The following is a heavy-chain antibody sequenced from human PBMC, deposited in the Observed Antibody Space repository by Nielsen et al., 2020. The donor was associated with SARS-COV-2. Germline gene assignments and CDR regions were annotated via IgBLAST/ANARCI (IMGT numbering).Heavy chain of an antibody. V-gene: IGHV4-31*03. CDR1: GGSISSGGYY. CDR2: IYCSGST. J-gene: IGHJ5*02. Sequence: SETLSLTCTVSGGSISSGGYYWSWIRQHPGKGLEWIGHIYCSGSTYYNPSLKSRVTISVDTSKNQFSLKLSSVTAADTAVYYCAREGRITGTTDWFDPWGQGTLVTVSS. D-gene: IGHD1-7*01. CDR3: AREGRITGTTDWFDP.